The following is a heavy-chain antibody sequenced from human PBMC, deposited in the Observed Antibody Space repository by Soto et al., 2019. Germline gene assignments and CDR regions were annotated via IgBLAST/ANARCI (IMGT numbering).Heavy chain of an antibody. J-gene: IGHJ5*02. D-gene: IGHD4-4*01. CDR3: AKDLRAVTTFVHWFDP. V-gene: IGHV3-23*01. CDR1: GFTFSSYA. CDR2: ISGSGGST. Sequence: PGGSLRLSCAASGFTFSSYAMSWVRQAPGKGLEWVSAISGSGGSTYYADSVKGRFTISRDNSKNTLYLQMNSLRAEDTAVYYCAKDLRAVTTFVHWFDPWGQGTLVTVSS.